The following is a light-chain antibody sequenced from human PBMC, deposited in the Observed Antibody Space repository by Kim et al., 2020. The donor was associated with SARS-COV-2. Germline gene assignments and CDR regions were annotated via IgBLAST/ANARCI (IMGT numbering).Light chain of an antibody. V-gene: IGLV2-14*01. CDR2: DVS. CDR1: SSDIGGYKY. CDR3: SSYTSSSTYYV. J-gene: IGLJ1*01. Sequence: LTQPASVSGSPGQSITISCTGTSSDIGGYKYVSWYQQHPGKAPKLMIYDVSKRPSGVANRFSGSKSGNTASLIISGLQAGDEADYYCSSYTSSSTYYVFGTGTKVTVL.